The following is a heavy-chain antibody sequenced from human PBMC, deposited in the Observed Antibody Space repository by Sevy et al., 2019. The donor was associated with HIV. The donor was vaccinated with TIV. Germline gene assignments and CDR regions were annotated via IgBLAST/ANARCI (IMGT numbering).Heavy chain of an antibody. V-gene: IGHV4-61*02. CDR1: GGSINSGAYH. J-gene: IGHJ3*01. D-gene: IGHD3-10*01. Sequence: SETLSLTCTVSGGSINSGAYHWSWIRQPAGKGLEWIGRIFTSGSTNYNPSLKSRVTISVDTSKNQFSLKLTSVTAADTAVYYCAREDRVRGLIAAFDFWGQGTVVTVSS. CDR2: IFTSGST. CDR3: AREDRVRGLIAAFDF.